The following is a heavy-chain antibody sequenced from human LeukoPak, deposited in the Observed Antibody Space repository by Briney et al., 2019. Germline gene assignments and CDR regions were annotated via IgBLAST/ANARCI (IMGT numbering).Heavy chain of an antibody. D-gene: IGHD5-18*01. CDR2: IYSSGTT. Sequence: SETLSLTCTVSGGSIRSYYWSWIRQPPGKGLEWIGYIYSSGTTEYNPSLKSRVTMSVDTSKNQFSLKLSSVSAADTAVYYCARRGNSYDYAFDYWGQGALVTVSS. V-gene: IGHV4-4*09. CDR1: GGSIRSYY. J-gene: IGHJ4*02. CDR3: ARRGNSYDYAFDY.